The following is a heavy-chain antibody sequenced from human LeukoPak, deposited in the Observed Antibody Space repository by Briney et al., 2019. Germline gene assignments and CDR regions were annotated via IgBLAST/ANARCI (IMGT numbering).Heavy chain of an antibody. CDR1: GYTFTGYY. CDR3: AREAYCSGGSCLDAFDI. J-gene: IGHJ3*02. Sequence: SVTVSFKASGYTFTGYYMHWVRQAPGQGVEWMGWINPKSGGTNYAQKFQGRVTMTRDTSISTAYMELSRLRSDDTAVYYCAREAYCSGGSCLDAFDIWGQGTMVTVSS. CDR2: INPKSGGT. D-gene: IGHD2-15*01. V-gene: IGHV1-2*02.